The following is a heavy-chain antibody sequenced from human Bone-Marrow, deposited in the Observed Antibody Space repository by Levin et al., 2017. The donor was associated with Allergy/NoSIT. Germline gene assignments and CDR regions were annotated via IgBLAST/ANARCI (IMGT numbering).Heavy chain of an antibody. V-gene: IGHV4/OR15-8*01. CDR3: ARVWVGDYSAANPFDI. D-gene: IGHD4-17*01. J-gene: IGHJ3*02. CDR2: IYHSGSA. Sequence: SETLSLTCVVSGDSIRSSNWWSWVRQSPGKGLEWVGEIYHSGSANYNPSLQSRVTISVDKSRNQFSLEPNSVTAADTAVYYCARVWVGDYSAANPFDIWGQGTLVTVSS. CDR1: GDSIRSSNW.